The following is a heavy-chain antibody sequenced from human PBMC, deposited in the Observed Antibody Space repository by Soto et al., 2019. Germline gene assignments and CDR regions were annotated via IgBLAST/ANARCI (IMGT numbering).Heavy chain of an antibody. CDR1: GFTFSSYS. CDR3: ARDPPDYGVTWFDP. Sequence: GSLRLGCAACGFTFSSYSMNWVRQAPGKGLEWVSSISSSGSYIYYADSVKGRFTISRDNAKNSLYLQMNSLRAEDTAVYYCARDPPDYGVTWFDPWGQGTLVTVSS. CDR2: ISSSGSYI. V-gene: IGHV3-21*01. J-gene: IGHJ5*02. D-gene: IGHD4-17*01.